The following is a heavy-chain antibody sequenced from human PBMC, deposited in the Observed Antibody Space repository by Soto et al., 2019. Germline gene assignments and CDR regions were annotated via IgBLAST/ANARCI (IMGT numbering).Heavy chain of an antibody. J-gene: IGHJ6*02. CDR1: GFTFSSYS. CDR3: ARDPAEYYDFWSGYPDLGGMDV. CDR2: ISSSSSYI. Sequence: LRLSCAASGFTFSSYSMNWVRQAPGKGLEWVSSISSSSSYIYYADSVKGRFTISRDNAKNSLYLQMNSLRAEDTAVYYCARDPAEYYDFWSGYPDLGGMDVWGQGTTVTVSS. V-gene: IGHV3-21*01. D-gene: IGHD3-3*01.